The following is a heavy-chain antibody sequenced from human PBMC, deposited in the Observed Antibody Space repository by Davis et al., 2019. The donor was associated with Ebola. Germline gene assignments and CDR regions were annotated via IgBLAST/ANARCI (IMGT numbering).Heavy chain of an antibody. CDR2: INHSGST. J-gene: IGHJ4*02. D-gene: IGHD3-16*01. CDR1: GGSFIDYY. CDR3: ARSEPGGRFDY. V-gene: IGHV4-34*01. Sequence: PSETLSLTCAVYGGSFIDYYWTWIRQPPGEGLEWIGEINHSGSTNYNPSLKSRVIISVDTSKNQFSLQLNSVTPEDTAVYYCARSEPGGRFDYWGQGTLVTVSS.